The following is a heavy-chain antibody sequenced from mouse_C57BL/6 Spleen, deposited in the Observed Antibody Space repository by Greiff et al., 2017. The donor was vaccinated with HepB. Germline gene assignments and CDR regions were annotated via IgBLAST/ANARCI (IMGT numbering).Heavy chain of an antibody. D-gene: IGHD2-5*01. V-gene: IGHV1-7*01. Sequence: VQLQQSGAELAKPGASVKLSCKASGYTFTSYWMHWVKQRPGQGLEWIGYINPSSGYTKYNQKFKDKATLTADKSSSTAYMQLSSLTYEDSAVYYCARSYSKYYYAMDYWGQGTSVTVSS. CDR3: ARSYSKYYYAMDY. CDR1: GYTFTSYW. CDR2: INPSSGYT. J-gene: IGHJ4*01.